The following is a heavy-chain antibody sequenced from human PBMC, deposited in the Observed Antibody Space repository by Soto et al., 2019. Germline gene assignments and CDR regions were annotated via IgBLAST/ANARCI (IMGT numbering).Heavy chain of an antibody. Sequence: ASVKVSCKASGYTFTSYGISWVRQAPGQGLEWMGWISAYNGNTDYAQKLQGRVTLTTDTSTSTAYMELRSLRSDDTAVYYCASAGYCSGGSCYSQTTLDYWGQGTLVTVSS. CDR2: ISAYNGNT. CDR3: ASAGYCSGGSCYSQTTLDY. V-gene: IGHV1-18*04. J-gene: IGHJ4*02. CDR1: GYTFTSYG. D-gene: IGHD2-15*01.